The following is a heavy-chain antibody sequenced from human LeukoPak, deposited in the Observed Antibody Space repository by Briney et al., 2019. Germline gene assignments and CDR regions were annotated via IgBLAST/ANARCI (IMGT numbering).Heavy chain of an antibody. D-gene: IGHD5-18*01. V-gene: IGHV3-7*01. CDR3: ARESYSRAFDY. CDR2: IKQDGSDK. CDR1: EFTFSTYW. Sequence: GGSLRLSCAVSEFTFSTYWMSWVRQAPGKGLEWVANIKQDGSDKYYVDSVKGRFTISRDNAKNSLYLQMNSLRAEDTAVYYCARESYSRAFDYWGQGTLVTVSS. J-gene: IGHJ4*02.